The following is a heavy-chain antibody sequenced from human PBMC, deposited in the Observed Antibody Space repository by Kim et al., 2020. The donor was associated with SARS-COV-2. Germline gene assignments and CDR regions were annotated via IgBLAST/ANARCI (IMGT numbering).Heavy chain of an antibody. J-gene: IGHJ4*02. V-gene: IGHV5-51*01. Sequence: SVQGQVTISADKSNSTAYLQWSSLKASDTAMYYCARKDYDILTGWEYFDYWGQGTLVTVSS. D-gene: IGHD3-9*01. CDR3: ARKDYDILTGWEYFDY.